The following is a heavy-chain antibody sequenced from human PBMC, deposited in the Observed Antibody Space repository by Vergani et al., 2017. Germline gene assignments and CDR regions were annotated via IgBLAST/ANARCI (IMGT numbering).Heavy chain of an antibody. V-gene: IGHV5-51*01. CDR1: GYSFTRYW. J-gene: IGHJ4*02. CDR3: ARSNLYYYDRSGYDY. CDR2: IYPGDSDT. Sequence: EVQLVQSGAEVKKPGESLKISCKGSGYSFTRYWIGWVRQMPGKGLEWMGIIYPGDSDTRYSPSFQGQVTISADKSISTAYLQWSSLKASDTAMYYCARSNLYYYDRSGYDYWGQGTLVTVSS. D-gene: IGHD3-22*01.